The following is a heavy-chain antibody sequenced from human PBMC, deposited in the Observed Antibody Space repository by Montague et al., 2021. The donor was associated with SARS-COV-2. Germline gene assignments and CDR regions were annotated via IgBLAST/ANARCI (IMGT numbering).Heavy chain of an antibody. CDR1: GGPISNWH. D-gene: IGHD2-21*01. J-gene: IGHJ4*02. CDR2: IYPSGNT. V-gene: IGHV4-4*07. CDR3: ATGDRAFDF. Sequence: SETLSLTCTVSGGPISNWHWNWIRQAGGKGLEFIGRIYPSGNTXXXPSPRSRVTMSLDTSKNELSLRLTSMTAADTAVYYCATGDRAFDFWGQGTLVTVSS.